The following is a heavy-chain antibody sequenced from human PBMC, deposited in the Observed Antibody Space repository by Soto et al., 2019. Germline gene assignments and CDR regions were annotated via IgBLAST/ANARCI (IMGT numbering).Heavy chain of an antibody. Sequence: SETLSLTCIVSGGSTASYHWSCIRQFPGTGLEWIAYTSYTGNTNSNPSLTIRITISLETSKNQLYIHLTSMTAADTAVYYCARDMHAGFTHYFDPGGQRTL. CDR1: GGSTASYH. CDR2: TSYTGNT. J-gene: IGHJ5*02. CDR3: ARDMHAGFTHYFDP. V-gene: IGHV4-59*01. D-gene: IGHD1-26*01.